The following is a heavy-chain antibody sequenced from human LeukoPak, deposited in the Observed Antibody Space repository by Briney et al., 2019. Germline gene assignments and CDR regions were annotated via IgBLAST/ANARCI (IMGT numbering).Heavy chain of an antibody. CDR3: ARAPVLRYFDWSTSAWYFDL. V-gene: IGHV4-31*03. CDR2: IYYSGST. D-gene: IGHD3-9*01. CDR1: GGSISSGGYY. Sequence: SQTLSLTCTVSGGSISSGGYYWSWIRQHPGKGLEWIGYIYYSGSTYYNPSLKSRVTISVGTSKNQFSLKLSSVTAADTAVYYCARAPVLRYFDWSTSAWYFDLWGRGTLVTVSS. J-gene: IGHJ2*01.